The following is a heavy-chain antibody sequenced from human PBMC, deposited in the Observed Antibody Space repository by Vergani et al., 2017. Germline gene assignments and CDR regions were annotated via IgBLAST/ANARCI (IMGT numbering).Heavy chain of an antibody. CDR2: ISSSSSYI. J-gene: IGHJ6*02. CDR1: GFTFSSYS. V-gene: IGHV3-21*01. D-gene: IGHD3-10*01. CDR3: ARDRYYLCSGSYPYFYYYGVDV. Sequence: EVQLVESGGGLVKRGGSLRLSCAASGFTFSSYSMNWVRQAPGQGLEWVSSISSSSSYIHYSDSLKGRFTISRDNAKSSLYLQMNSLRAEDTCVYYCARDRYYLCSGSYPYFYYYGVDVWGQGTAVTVSS.